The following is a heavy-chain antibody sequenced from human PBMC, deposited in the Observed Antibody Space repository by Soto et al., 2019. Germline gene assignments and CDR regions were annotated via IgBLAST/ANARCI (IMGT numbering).Heavy chain of an antibody. V-gene: IGHV3-30*18. Sequence: PVGSLRLSCAASRFTFRNYVMHWVRQAPGKGLEWVAVISYDGSKIYYADSVKGRFTISRDNSKNTLYLQMNSLRIEDTAVYYCAKDPTAMSVYYYGMDVWGQGTTVTVSS. CDR3: AKDPTAMSVYYYGMDV. D-gene: IGHD5-18*01. CDR2: ISYDGSKI. J-gene: IGHJ6*02. CDR1: RFTFRNYV.